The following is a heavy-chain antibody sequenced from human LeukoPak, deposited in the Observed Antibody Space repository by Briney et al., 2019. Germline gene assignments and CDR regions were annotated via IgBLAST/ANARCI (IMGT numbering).Heavy chain of an antibody. CDR1: GFTFSSYW. CDR2: IKQDGSEK. D-gene: IGHD3-3*01. CDR3: ARYDFWSGYYPCFDY. J-gene: IGHJ4*02. Sequence: PGGSLRLSCAASGFTFSSYWMSWVRQAPGKGLEWVANIKQDGSEKYYVDSVKGRFTISRDNAKNSLYLQMNSLRAEDTAVYYCARYDFWSGYYPCFDYWGQGTLVTVSS. V-gene: IGHV3-7*01.